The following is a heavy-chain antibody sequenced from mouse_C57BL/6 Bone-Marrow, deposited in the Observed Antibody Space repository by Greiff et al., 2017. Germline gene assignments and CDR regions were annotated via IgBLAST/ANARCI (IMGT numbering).Heavy chain of an antibody. CDR2: LHPNSGST. CDR1: GYTFTSYW. V-gene: IGHV1-64*01. CDR3: ARGGKLGRGFAD. Sequence: QVQLQQPGAELVKPGASVKLSCKASGYTFTSYWMPWVKQRPGQGLEWIGMLHPNSGSTNYTETLTSKATLTVDKSSRTAYMQLSRLTSEDSAVYDCARGGKLGRGFADWGQGSLVTVAA. D-gene: IGHD4-1*01. J-gene: IGHJ3*01.